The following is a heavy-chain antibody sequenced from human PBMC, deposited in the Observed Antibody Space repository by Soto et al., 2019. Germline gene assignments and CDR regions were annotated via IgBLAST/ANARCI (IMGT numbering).Heavy chain of an antibody. CDR1: GFPVENYG. CDR3: AKGGTGAVDWFDP. J-gene: IGHJ5*02. CDR2: IRTSGGTT. V-gene: IGHV3-23*01. D-gene: IGHD1-1*01. Sequence: PGGSLRLDCAFSGFPVENYGVAWVRQDPGKGLEWVSTIRTSGGTTYYADYVKGRFTISRDNSRNTLYLQMNSLRVEDTAVYYCAKGGTGAVDWFDPWGQGTLVTVSS.